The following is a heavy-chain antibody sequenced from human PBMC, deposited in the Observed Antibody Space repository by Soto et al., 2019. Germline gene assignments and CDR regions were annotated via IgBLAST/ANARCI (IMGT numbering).Heavy chain of an antibody. Sequence: QVQLVESGGGVVHPERSLRLSCSASEFTFSSYAMHWVRQAPGKGLEWVAGISYDGGHKFYGDSVRGRFTISRDSSKPTVFLQMNSLRPEETAAYYCARVKTDYSNPRGPFFFYGMDVWGQGTTVTVSS. J-gene: IGHJ6*02. V-gene: IGHV3-30-3*01. CDR1: EFTFSSYA. CDR2: ISYDGGHK. D-gene: IGHD4-4*01. CDR3: ARVKTDYSNPRGPFFFYGMDV.